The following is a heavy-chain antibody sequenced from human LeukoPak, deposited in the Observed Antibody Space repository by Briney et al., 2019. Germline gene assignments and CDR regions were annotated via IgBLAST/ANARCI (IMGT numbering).Heavy chain of an antibody. CDR2: INPNSGGT. Sequence: ASVKVSCKASGYTFTGYYMHWGRQAPGQGVEWMGWINPNSGGTNYAQKFQGRGTMTRGTAMSTAHMDRSRRRSDDTAVYVFARGSTARYYYDSSGYYHGAVAYWGQGTLVTISS. V-gene: IGHV1-2*02. CDR1: GYTFTGYY. CDR3: ARGSTARYYYDSSGYYHGAVAY. D-gene: IGHD3-22*01. J-gene: IGHJ4*02.